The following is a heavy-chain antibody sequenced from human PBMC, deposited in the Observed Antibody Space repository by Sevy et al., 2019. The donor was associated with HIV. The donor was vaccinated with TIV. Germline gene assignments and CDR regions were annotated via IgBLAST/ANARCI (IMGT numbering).Heavy chain of an antibody. V-gene: IGHV3-53*01. CDR1: GFTVSSNY. J-gene: IGHJ6*02. D-gene: IGHD3-9*01. Sequence: GGSLRLSCVASGFTVSSNYMSWVRQAPGKGLEWVSVIYSGGSTYYADSVKGRFTISRDNSKNTLYLQMNSLRAEDTAVYYCARDSSRYFDWSYGMDVWGQGTTVTVSS. CDR3: ARDSSRYFDWSYGMDV. CDR2: IYSGGST.